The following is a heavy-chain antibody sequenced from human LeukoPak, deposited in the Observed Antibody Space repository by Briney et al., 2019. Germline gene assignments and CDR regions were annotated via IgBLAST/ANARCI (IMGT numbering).Heavy chain of an antibody. CDR2: IYYSGST. V-gene: IGHV4-59*01. Sequence: SETLSLTCTVSGGSISSYYWSWIRQPPGKGLEWIGYIYYSGSTNYNPSLKSRVTISVDTSKNQFSLKLSSVTAADTAVYYCARVSYYYGMDVWGQGTTVTVSS. CDR3: ARVSYYYGMDV. J-gene: IGHJ6*02. CDR1: GGSISSYY.